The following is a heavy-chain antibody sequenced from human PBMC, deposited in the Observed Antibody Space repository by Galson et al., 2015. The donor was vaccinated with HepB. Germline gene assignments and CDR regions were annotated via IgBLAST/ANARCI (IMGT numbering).Heavy chain of an antibody. V-gene: IGHV3-7*03. CDR2: IKEDGTEK. CDR3: ARGGAAFDY. J-gene: IGHJ4*02. Sequence: SLRLSCAASGFGFSSYWMNWVRQAPGKGLEWVANIKEDGTEKFYVDSVKGRFTISRDNAKNSLYLQMDSLRAEDTAVYYCARGGAAFDYWGQGTLVTVSS. CDR1: GFGFSSYW.